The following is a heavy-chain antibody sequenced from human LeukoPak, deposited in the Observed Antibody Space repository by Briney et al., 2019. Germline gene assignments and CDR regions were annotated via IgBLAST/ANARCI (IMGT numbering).Heavy chain of an antibody. V-gene: IGHV2-5*01. D-gene: IGHD6-19*01. Sequence: QTLSLTCTVSGGSISSGDYYWSWIRQPPGKALEWLALIYWNDDNRYSPSLKSRLTITKGTSKNQVVLTMTNMDPVDTARYYCAHGSGWLYDYWGQGTLVTVSS. CDR1: GGSISSGDYY. CDR2: IYWNDDN. CDR3: AHGSGWLYDY. J-gene: IGHJ4*02.